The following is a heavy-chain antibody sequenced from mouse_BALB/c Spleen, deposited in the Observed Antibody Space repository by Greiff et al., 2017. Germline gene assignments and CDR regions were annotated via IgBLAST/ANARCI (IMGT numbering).Heavy chain of an antibody. V-gene: IGHV3-6*02. D-gene: IGHD2-4*01. CDR2: ISYDGSN. CDR3: ARDSMIRNYAMDY. Sequence: ESGPGLVKPSQSLSLTCSVTGYSITSGYYWNWIRQFPGNKLEWMGYISYDGSNNYNPSLKNRISITRDTSKNQFFLKLNSVTTEDTATYYCARDSMIRNYAMDYWGQGTSVTVSS. CDR1: GYSITSGYY. J-gene: IGHJ4*01.